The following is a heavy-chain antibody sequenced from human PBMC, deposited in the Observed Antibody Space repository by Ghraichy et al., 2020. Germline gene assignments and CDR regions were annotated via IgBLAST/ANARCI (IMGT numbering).Heavy chain of an antibody. CDR3: ARGPPTDWAIGGVDV. CDR1: GGSISSYY. V-gene: IGHV4-4*07. J-gene: IGHJ6*02. D-gene: IGHD2-21*01. Sequence: SQTLSLTCTVSGGSISSYYWSWIRQPAGKGLEWIGRIYTSGSTNYNPSLKSRVTMSVDTSKNQFSLKLSSVTAADTAVDYCARGPPTDWAIGGVDVWGQGTTVTVSS. CDR2: IYTSGST.